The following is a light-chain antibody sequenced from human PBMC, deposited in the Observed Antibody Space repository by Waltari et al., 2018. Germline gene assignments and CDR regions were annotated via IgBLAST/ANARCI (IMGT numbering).Light chain of an antibody. CDR1: QDVKNY. CDR3: QQNYAFPRT. Sequence: VIWVTQSPSPVSASVGDTVTMTCRTSQDVKNYFAWYRQKPGKAPELLIYTATYLQTGVPSRFTGSGSGTDFTLTITSLQSEDFATYFCQQNYAFPRTFGQGTKVEVK. J-gene: IGKJ1*01. CDR2: TAT. V-gene: IGKV1D-8*01.